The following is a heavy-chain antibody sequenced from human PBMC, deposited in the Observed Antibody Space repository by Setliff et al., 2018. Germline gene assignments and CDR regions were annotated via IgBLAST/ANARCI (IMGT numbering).Heavy chain of an antibody. V-gene: IGHV4-4*07. Sequence: SETLSLTCTVSGGSISSYYWSWIRQPAGKGLEWIGHIYIGGSANYNPSLKSRVTMSIDTSKNQFSLKLSSVTAADTAVYYCAREGYYDSSGYWADFDYWGQGTLVTVSS. D-gene: IGHD3-22*01. CDR2: IYIGGSA. CDR1: GGSISSYY. CDR3: AREGYYDSSGYWADFDY. J-gene: IGHJ4*02.